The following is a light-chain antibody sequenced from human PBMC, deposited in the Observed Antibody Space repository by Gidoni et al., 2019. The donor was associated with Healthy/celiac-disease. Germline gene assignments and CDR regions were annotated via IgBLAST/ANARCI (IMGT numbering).Light chain of an antibody. V-gene: IGKV3D-20*01. CDR2: DAS. J-gene: IGKJ5*01. Sequence: EIVLTQSPATLSLSPGERATLSCGASQSVSSSYVAWYQQKPGLAPRRLIYDASSRATGIPDRFSGSGSGTDFTFTISRLEPEDFAVYYCQQYGSSPITFGQGTRLEIK. CDR1: QSVSSSY. CDR3: QQYGSSPIT.